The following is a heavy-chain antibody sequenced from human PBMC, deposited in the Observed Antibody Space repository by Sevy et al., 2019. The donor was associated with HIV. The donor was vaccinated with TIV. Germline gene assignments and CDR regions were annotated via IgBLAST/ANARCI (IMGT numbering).Heavy chain of an antibody. J-gene: IGHJ4*02. D-gene: IGHD3-10*01. CDR2: IYFSGST. Sequence: SETLSLTCTVSGGSIARSSYDWGWIRQSPGKGLEWIGSIYFSGSTSYATSLRSQVTISVDTSKNQVSLKMRSVTATDTAFYYCARHGGLVDRGFDFWGQGALVTVSS. V-gene: IGHV4-39*01. CDR3: ARHGGLVDRGFDF. CDR1: GGSIARSSYD.